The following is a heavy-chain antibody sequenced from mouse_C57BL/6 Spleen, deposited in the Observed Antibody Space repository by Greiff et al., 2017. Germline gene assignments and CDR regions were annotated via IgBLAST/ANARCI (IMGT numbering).Heavy chain of an antibody. CDR3: VRHRRGYAMDY. V-gene: IGHV10-1*01. Sequence: EVMLVESGGGLVQPKGSLKLSCAASGFSFNTYAMNWVRQAPGKGLEWVARIRSKSNNYATYYADSVKDRFTISRDDSESMLYLQMNNLKTEDTAMYYCVRHRRGYAMDYWGQGTSVTVSS. J-gene: IGHJ4*01. CDR1: GFSFNTYA. CDR2: IRSKSNNYAT.